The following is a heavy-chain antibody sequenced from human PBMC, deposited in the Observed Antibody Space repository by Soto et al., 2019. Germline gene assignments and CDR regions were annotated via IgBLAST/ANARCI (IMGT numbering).Heavy chain of an antibody. CDR2: ISAYNGNR. Sequence: QVQLVQSGAEVKKPGASVKVSCKASGYSFTSYGISWVRQAPGQGLEWMGWISAYNGNRKYAQKFQGRGTMTTDTSTSTAYMELRRLRSDDTAVYYCARDLGGFPDYWGQGTLVTVSS. CDR3: ARDLGGFPDY. V-gene: IGHV1-18*01. J-gene: IGHJ4*02. CDR1: GYSFTSYG. D-gene: IGHD5-12*01.